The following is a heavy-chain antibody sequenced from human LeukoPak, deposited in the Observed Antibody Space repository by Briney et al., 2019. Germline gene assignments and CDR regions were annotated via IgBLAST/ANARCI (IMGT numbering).Heavy chain of an antibody. D-gene: IGHD3-10*02. CDR3: ARHPLKPYVSDWFDP. CDR1: GGSISRSSYY. Sequence: SETLSLTCTVSGGSISRSSYYWGWIRQPPGKGLEWIGSIRYTGSTFYNPSLKSRVTLSADTSKNQFSLKLSSVTAADTAVYYCARHPLKPYVSDWFDPWGQGTLVTVSS. J-gene: IGHJ5*02. V-gene: IGHV4-39*01. CDR2: IRYTGST.